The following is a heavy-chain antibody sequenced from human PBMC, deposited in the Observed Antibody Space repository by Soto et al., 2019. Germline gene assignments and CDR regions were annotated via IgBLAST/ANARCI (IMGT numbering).Heavy chain of an antibody. J-gene: IGHJ4*02. V-gene: IGHV3-30*04. Sequence: QVQLVESGGGVVQPGRSLRLSCAASGFNFSSYAMRWVRQAPGKGLEWVAVIAYDGRNKYYADSVKGRFTISRDNSKNTLYLQMNSLRIEDTAVYYCARELERVFDYWGQGTLVTVSS. CDR3: ARELERVFDY. CDR1: GFNFSSYA. D-gene: IGHD1-1*01. CDR2: IAYDGRNK.